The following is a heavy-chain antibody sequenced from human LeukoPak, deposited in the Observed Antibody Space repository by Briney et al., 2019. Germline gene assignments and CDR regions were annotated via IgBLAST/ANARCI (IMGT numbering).Heavy chain of an antibody. CDR3: ARDLAAAGTPPFSDY. D-gene: IGHD6-13*01. Sequence: PGGSLRLSCAASGFTFSSYWMSWVRQAPGKGLEWVANIKQDGSEKYYVDSVKGRFTISRDNAKNSLYLQMNSLRAEDTAVYYCARDLAAAGTPPFSDYWGQGTLVTVSS. V-gene: IGHV3-7*01. J-gene: IGHJ4*02. CDR1: GFTFSSYW. CDR2: IKQDGSEK.